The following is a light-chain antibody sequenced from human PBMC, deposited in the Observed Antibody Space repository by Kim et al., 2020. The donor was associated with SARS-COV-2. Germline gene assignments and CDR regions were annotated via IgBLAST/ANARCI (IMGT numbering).Light chain of an antibody. V-gene: IGLV7-46*01. CDR2: DTN. CDR1: TGAVTSGHY. CDR3: LVSYGNLRV. J-gene: IGLJ3*02. Sequence: PGGTFTLPGGSSTGAVTSGHYPFWFQQKPGQAPRTLIYDTNNKHSWTPARFSGSLLGGKAALTLSGAQPEDEAEYYCLVSYGNLRVFGGGTQLTVL.